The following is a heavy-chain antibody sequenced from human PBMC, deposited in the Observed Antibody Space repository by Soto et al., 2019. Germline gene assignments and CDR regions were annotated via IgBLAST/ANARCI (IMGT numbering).Heavy chain of an antibody. CDR2: INHSGST. CDR1: GGSFSGYY. D-gene: IGHD4-17*01. CDR3: ARRGGYGDYFDY. J-gene: IGHJ4*02. V-gene: IGHV4-34*01. Sequence: QVQLQQWGAGLLKPSETLSLTCAVYGGSFSGYYWSWIRQPPGKGLEWIGEINHSGSTNYNPSRRSRVTIAVDTSKNQFSLKLSSVTAADTAVYYCARRGGYGDYFDYWGQGTLVTVSS.